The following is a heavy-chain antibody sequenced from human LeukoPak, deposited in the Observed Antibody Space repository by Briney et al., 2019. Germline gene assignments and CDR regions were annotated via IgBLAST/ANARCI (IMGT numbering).Heavy chain of an antibody. J-gene: IGHJ6*03. CDR1: GYTFTGYY. Sequence: SVKVSCKASGYTFTGYYMHWVRQAPGQGLEWMGWINPNSGGTNYAQKFQGRVTMTRDTSISTAYMELSRLRSDDTAVYYCARDLGYGSGSYYYYYYYYMDVWGKGTTVTISS. CDR2: INPNSGGT. V-gene: IGHV1-2*02. CDR3: ARDLGYGSGSYYYYYYYYMDV. D-gene: IGHD3-10*01.